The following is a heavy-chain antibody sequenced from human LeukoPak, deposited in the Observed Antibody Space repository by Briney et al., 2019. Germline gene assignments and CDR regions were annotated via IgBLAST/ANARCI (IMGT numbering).Heavy chain of an antibody. J-gene: IGHJ4*02. Sequence: GGSLRLSCAASGFTFSSYAMHWVRQAPGKGLEYVSSINNNGGLTYYANSVKGRFTISRDNSKNTLYLQMGSLRAEDTAVYYCAKTPPGGPFRVHFDYWGQGTLVTVSS. CDR3: AKTPPGGPFRVHFDY. CDR2: INNNGGLT. CDR1: GFTFSSYA. D-gene: IGHD3-10*01. V-gene: IGHV3-64*01.